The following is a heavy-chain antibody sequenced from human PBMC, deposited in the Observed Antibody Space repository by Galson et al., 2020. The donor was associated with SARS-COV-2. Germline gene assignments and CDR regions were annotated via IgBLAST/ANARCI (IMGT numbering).Heavy chain of an antibody. D-gene: IGHD6-13*01. Sequence: ASVKVSCKVSGYTLTELSMHWVRQAPGKGLEWMGGFDPEDGETIYAQKFQGRVTMTEDTSTDTAYMELSSLRSEDTAVYYCATTAAAGTGINWFDPWGQGTLVTVSS. CDR1: GYTLTELS. V-gene: IGHV1-24*01. CDR2: FDPEDGET. CDR3: ATTAAAGTGINWFDP. J-gene: IGHJ5*02.